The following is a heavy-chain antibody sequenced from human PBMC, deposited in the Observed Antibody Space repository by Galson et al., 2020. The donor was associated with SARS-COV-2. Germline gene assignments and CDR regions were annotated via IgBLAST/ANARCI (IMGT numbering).Heavy chain of an antibody. D-gene: IGHD2-15*01. CDR1: GFTFSSYA. J-gene: IGHJ4*02. Sequence: GESLKISCAASGFTFSSYAMSWVRQAPGKGLEWVSAISGSGGNTYYADSVKGRFTISRDNSKNTLYLQMISLRAEDTAVYFCAKGSMGYCSGGTCYLYFDYWGQGTLVTVSS. V-gene: IGHV3-23*01. CDR3: AKGSMGYCSGGTCYLYFDY. CDR2: ISGSGGNT.